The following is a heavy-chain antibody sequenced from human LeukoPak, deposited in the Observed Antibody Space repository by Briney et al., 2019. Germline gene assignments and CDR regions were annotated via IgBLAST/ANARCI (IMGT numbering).Heavy chain of an antibody. V-gene: IGHV4-61*01. CDR2: IYYSGST. Sequence: SETLSLTCTVSGGSVSSGSYYWSWIRQPPGKGLEWIGYIYYSGSTNYNPSFKSRVTISVDTSKNQFSLKLSSVTAADTAVYYCARDIAAAGTNWFDPWGQGTLVTVSS. CDR3: ARDIAAAGTNWFDP. CDR1: GGSVSSGSYY. D-gene: IGHD6-13*01. J-gene: IGHJ5*02.